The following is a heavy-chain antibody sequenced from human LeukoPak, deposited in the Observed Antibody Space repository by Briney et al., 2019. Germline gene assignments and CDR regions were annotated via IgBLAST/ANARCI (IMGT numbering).Heavy chain of an antibody. CDR1: GGSSSGYY. CDR3: ARGDTAMVTDY. V-gene: IGHV4-34*01. CDR2: INHSGST. J-gene: IGHJ4*02. D-gene: IGHD5-18*01. Sequence: SETLSLTCAVYGGSSSGYYWSWIRQPPGKGLEWIREINHSGSTNYNPSLKSRVTISVDTSKNQFSLKLSSVTAADTAVYYCARGDTAMVTDYWGQGTLVTVSS.